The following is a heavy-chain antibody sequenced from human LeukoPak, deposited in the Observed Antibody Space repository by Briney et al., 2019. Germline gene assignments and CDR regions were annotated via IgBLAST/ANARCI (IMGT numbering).Heavy chain of an antibody. CDR2: IKQDGGDK. Sequence: GGSLRLSCAASGFTFTTHWMSWVRQAPGKGLEWVANIKQDGGDKHYVESVKGRFTISRDNAKSSLYLQMNSLRAEDTAVYYCARLSDTEGSSTSYRASDIWGQGTMVTVSS. CDR3: ARLSDTEGSSTSYRASDI. CDR1: GFTFTTHW. J-gene: IGHJ3*02. D-gene: IGHD2-2*01. V-gene: IGHV3-7*01.